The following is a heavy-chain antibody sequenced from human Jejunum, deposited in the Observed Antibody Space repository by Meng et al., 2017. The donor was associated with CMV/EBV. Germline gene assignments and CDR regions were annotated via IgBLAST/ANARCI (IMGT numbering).Heavy chain of an antibody. J-gene: IGHJ6*02. V-gene: IGHV3-21*06. CDR3: AKLSDV. Sequence: SLKISCAASGFTFSSYSMNWVRQAPGKGLEWVSSISNNYNYIYYVDSVKGRFTISRDNAKNSLFLQMNGLRAEDTAVYYCAKLSDVWGQGTTVTVSS. D-gene: IGHD2-15*01. CDR1: GFTFSSYS. CDR2: ISNNYNYI.